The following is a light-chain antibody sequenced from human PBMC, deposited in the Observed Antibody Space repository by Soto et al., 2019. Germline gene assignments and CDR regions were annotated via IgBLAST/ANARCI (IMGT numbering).Light chain of an antibody. V-gene: IGLV2-8*01. CDR3: SSYADSNNCNFV. CDR2: EVT. Sequence: QSALTQPPSASGSPGQSVTISCTGTSSDVGGYNYVSWYQQYPGRAPKLMIYEVTKRPSGVPDRFSGSKSGNTASLTVSGLQAEDEAEYDCSSYADSNNCNFVFGGGTKLTVL. J-gene: IGLJ3*02. CDR1: SSDVGGYNY.